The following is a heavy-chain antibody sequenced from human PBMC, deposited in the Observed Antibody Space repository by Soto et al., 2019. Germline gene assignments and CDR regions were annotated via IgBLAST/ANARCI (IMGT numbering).Heavy chain of an antibody. V-gene: IGHV3-23*01. Sequence: GESLKISCAASGFTFSSYAMSWVRQAPGKGLEWVSAISGSGGSTYYADSVKGRFTISRDNSKNTLYLQMNSLRAEDTAVYYCAKDLEVGARGFDYWGQGTLVTVSS. J-gene: IGHJ4*02. CDR2: ISGSGGST. CDR1: GFTFSSYA. CDR3: AKDLEVGARGFDY. D-gene: IGHD1-26*01.